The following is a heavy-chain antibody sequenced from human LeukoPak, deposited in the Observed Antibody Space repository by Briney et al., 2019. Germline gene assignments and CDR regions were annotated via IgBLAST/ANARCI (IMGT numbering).Heavy chain of an antibody. CDR2: INPSGGGT. CDR3: ARVKPNYYDSSAYGTFDI. CDR1: VYTFTSYY. V-gene: IGHV1-46*01. D-gene: IGHD3-22*01. Sequence: ASVKVSCKASVYTFTSYYMHWVRQSPGQGLGRMGIINPSGGGTGYAQKFQGRVTMTRDTSTSTVYMELSSLRSEDTAVYYCARVKPNYYDSSAYGTFDIWGQGTMVTVSS. J-gene: IGHJ3*02.